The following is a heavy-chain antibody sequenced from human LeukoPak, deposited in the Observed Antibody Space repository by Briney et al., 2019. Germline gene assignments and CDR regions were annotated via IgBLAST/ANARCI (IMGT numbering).Heavy chain of an antibody. V-gene: IGHV4-30-4*01. Sequence: SETLSLTCTVSGGSLSSGDYYWSWIRQPPGKGLEWIGYIYYSGSTYYNPSLKSRVTISVDTSKNQSSLKLSSVTAADTAVYYCARGGIAALHWFDPWGQGTLVTVSS. CDR2: IYYSGST. J-gene: IGHJ5*02. CDR3: ARGGIAALHWFDP. CDR1: GGSLSSGDYY. D-gene: IGHD6-13*01.